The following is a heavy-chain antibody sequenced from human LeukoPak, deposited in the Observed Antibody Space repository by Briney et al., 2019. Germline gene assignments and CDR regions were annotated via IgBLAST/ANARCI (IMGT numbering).Heavy chain of an antibody. CDR3: ARGDSSGFLPKYYYYGMDV. Sequence: GASVKVSCKASGGTFSSYAMHWVRQVPGQRLEWMGWINAGNGNTKYSQKFQGRVTITRDTSASTAYMELSSLRSEDTAVYYCARGDSSGFLPKYYYYGMDVWGQGTTVTVSS. CDR2: INAGNGNT. D-gene: IGHD3-22*01. V-gene: IGHV1-3*01. CDR1: GGTFSSYA. J-gene: IGHJ6*02.